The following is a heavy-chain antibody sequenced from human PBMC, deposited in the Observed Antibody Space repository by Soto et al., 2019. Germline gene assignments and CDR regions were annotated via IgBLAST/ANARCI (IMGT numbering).Heavy chain of an antibody. Sequence: EVQLVESGGGLVKPGGSLRLSCAASGFTFSSSSMNWVRQVPGKGLEWVSSISGTSDYIDYADSVKGRFTISRDNAKNSLYLQMTSLRADDTAVYYCAREPSYSGSGSYYYFDYWGQGILVTVSS. CDR2: ISGTSDYI. CDR1: GFTFSSSS. V-gene: IGHV3-21*01. CDR3: AREPSYSGSGSYYYFDY. J-gene: IGHJ4*02. D-gene: IGHD3-10*01.